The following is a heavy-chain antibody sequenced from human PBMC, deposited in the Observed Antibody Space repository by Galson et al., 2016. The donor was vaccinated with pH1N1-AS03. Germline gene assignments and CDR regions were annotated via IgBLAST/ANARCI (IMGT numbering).Heavy chain of an antibody. D-gene: IGHD1-26*01. CDR3: ATGHYYSGLYRDAFDN. V-gene: IGHV5-10-1*01. Sequence: QSGAEVKKPGESLRISCKGSGYPFTSYWINWVRQMPGKGLEWIGRIDPSDSYINYSPAFEGRVTISSDKSTTTAYLQWNDLKSADTAVYFCATGHYYSGLYRDAFDNWGQGTRVTVSS. CDR2: IDPSDSYI. J-gene: IGHJ3*02. CDR1: GYPFTSYW.